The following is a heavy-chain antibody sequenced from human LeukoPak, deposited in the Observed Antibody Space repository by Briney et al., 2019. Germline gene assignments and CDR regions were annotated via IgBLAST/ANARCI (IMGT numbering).Heavy chain of an antibody. J-gene: IGHJ4*02. CDR1: GFTFSRSA. D-gene: IGHD5-12*01. CDR3: AKEMKPWMHFDY. V-gene: IGHV3-30*18. Sequence: GGSLRLSCAASGFTFSRSAVHWVRQAPGKGLEWVPVISHDGSNTDYTDSVKGRFAISRDNSKNTLYLQMNSLRAEDTAVYYCAKEMKPWMHFDYWGQGTLVTVSS. CDR2: ISHDGSNT.